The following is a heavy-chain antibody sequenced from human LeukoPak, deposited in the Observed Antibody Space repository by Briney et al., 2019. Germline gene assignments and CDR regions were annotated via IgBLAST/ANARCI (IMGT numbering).Heavy chain of an antibody. V-gene: IGHV4-34*01. J-gene: IGHJ6*04. CDR3: ARCRLRYYDSSGYYSRPLDV. Sequence: PSETLSLTCAVYGGSFIAYYWSWIRQPPGKGLEWIAEINHSGSTNYNPSLKSRVTISVDTSKKQFSLKLSSVTAADTAVYYCARCRLRYYDSSGYYSRPLDVWGKGTTVSVSS. CDR1: GGSFIAYY. CDR2: INHSGST. D-gene: IGHD3-22*01.